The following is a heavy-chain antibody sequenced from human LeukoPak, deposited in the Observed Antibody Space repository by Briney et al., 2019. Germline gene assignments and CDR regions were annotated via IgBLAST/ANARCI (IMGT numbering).Heavy chain of an antibody. J-gene: IGHJ5*02. Sequence: SETLSLTCTVSGYSISSGYYWGWIRQPPGKGLEWIGSIYYSGSTYYNPSLKSRVTISVDTSKNQFSLKLSSVTAADTAVYYCATARVYYYDSSGYWNWFDPWGQGTLVTVSS. V-gene: IGHV4-38-2*02. CDR3: ATARVYYYDSSGYWNWFDP. D-gene: IGHD3-22*01. CDR1: GYSISSGYY. CDR2: IYYSGST.